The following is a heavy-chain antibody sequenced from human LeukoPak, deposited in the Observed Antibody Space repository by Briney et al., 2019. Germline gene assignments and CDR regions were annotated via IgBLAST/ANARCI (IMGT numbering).Heavy chain of an antibody. D-gene: IGHD3-22*01. CDR3: ARAGYDSSGYSTYYFDY. CDR2: IYYSGST. Sequence: PSETLSLTCTVSGGSISSGDYYWSWIRQPPGKGLEWIGYIYYSGSTYYNPSLKSRVTISVDTSKNQFSLKLSSVTAADTAVYYCARAGYDSSGYSTYYFDYWGQGTLVTVSS. V-gene: IGHV4-30-4*01. J-gene: IGHJ4*02. CDR1: GGSISSGDYY.